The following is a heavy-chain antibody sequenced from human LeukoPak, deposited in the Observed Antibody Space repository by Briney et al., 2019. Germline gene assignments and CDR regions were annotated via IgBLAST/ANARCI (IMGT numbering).Heavy chain of an antibody. CDR1: GGSISSYTYY. Sequence: SETLSLTCTVSGGSISSYTYYWGWIRQPPGKGLEWIGTIYYSGSTYYNPSLKSRVTISVDTSKNQFSLKLSSVTAADTAVYYCARDRGTDAFDIWGQGTMVTVSS. J-gene: IGHJ3*02. CDR2: IYYSGST. V-gene: IGHV4-39*07. D-gene: IGHD2-15*01. CDR3: ARDRGTDAFDI.